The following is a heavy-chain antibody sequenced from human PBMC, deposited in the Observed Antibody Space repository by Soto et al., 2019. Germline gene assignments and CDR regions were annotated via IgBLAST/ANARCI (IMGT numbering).Heavy chain of an antibody. CDR1: GYTFTSYG. Sequence: QVQLVQSGAEVKKPGASVKVSCKASGYTFTSYGISWVRQAPGQGLEWMGWISAYNGNTNYAQKLQGRVTMTTDTSTSTAYMELRSLRSDDTAVYYCARVSSGWPQPVYYYYYGMDVWGQGTTVTVSS. J-gene: IGHJ6*02. V-gene: IGHV1-18*01. D-gene: IGHD6-19*01. CDR2: ISAYNGNT. CDR3: ARVSSGWPQPVYYYYYGMDV.